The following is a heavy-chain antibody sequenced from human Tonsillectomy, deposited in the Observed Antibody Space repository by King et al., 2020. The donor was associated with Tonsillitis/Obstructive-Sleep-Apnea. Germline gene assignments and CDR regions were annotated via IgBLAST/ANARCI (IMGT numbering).Heavy chain of an antibody. J-gene: IGHJ3*02. CDR2: INWNSGFM. D-gene: IGHD3-16*01. V-gene: IGHV3-9*01. CDR1: GFSFNDYA. CDR3: AKDHLITFGGVIIDI. Sequence: QLVQSGGGLVQPGRSLRLSCAASGFSFNDYAMHWVRQAPGKGLEWVSGINWNSGFMAYADSVKGRFTISRDNGKNSLYLQMNSLRAEDTALYYCAKDHLITFGGVIIDIWGHGTMVSVSS.